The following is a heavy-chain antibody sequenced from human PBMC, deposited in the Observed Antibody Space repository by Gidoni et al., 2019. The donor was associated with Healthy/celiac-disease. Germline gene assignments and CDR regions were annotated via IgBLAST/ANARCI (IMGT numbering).Heavy chain of an antibody. V-gene: IGHV4-4*07. Sequence: QLQLPESGPGLVKPSETLPLTCTVSGASISSYYWSWIRQPAGKGLEWIARIFTSGSTNYNPALKSRVTMSVDTSKNQFSLKLSSVTAADTAVYYCAREGAAAGTPFDYWGQGTLVTVSS. CDR3: AREGAAAGTPFDY. CDR1: GASISSYY. D-gene: IGHD6-13*01. CDR2: IFTSGST. J-gene: IGHJ4*02.